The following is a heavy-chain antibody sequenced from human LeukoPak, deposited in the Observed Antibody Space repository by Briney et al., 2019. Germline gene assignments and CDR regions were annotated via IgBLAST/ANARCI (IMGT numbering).Heavy chain of an antibody. CDR2: IYHSGSS. D-gene: IGHD3-10*01. J-gene: IGHJ4*02. CDR1: GYSIKSGYS. V-gene: IGHV4-38-2*02. Sequence: SETLSLTCTVSGYSIKSGYSWGWIRQPPGKGLEWIGNIYHSGSSFYMSSLKSRLTISVDTSKNQFSLKLISVTAADTAVYFCAVGTSYYGSEPDYWGQGTLVTVSS. CDR3: AVGTSYYGSEPDY.